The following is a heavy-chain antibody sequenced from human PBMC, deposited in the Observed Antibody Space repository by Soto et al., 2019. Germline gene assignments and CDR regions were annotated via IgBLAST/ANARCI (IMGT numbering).Heavy chain of an antibody. CDR1: GFTFSDYA. CDR2: VSHDGRNT. Sequence: VQLVESGGGVVQPGRSLRLSCAASGFTFSDYAMHWVRQAPVKGLEWVAVVSHDGRNTHYADSVKGRFTISRDSSKTTVSLEMTSLRAEDTAVYYCAKGGRQWLVTSDFNYWGQGALVTVSS. J-gene: IGHJ4*02. CDR3: AKGGRQWLVTSDFNY. D-gene: IGHD6-19*01. V-gene: IGHV3-30*18.